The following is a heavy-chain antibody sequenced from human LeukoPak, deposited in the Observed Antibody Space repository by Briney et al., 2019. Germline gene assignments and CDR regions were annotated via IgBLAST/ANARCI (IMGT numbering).Heavy chain of an antibody. J-gene: IGHJ4*02. CDR1: GFTSSAFW. CDR2: IKKDGSEK. Sequence: PGGSLRLSCVASGFTSSAFWMSWVRRPPGKGLEWVANIKKDGSEKEYVDSVKGRFSIFRDNAKNSVYLQMNSLRAEDTAVYYCARAGHYYFEDWGQGTLVTVSS. V-gene: IGHV3-7*01. CDR3: ARAGHYYFED.